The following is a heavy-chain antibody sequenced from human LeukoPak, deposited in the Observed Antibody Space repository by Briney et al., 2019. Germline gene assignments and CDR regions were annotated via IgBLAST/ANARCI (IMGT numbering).Heavy chain of an antibody. CDR2: IYYSGST. J-gene: IGHJ4*02. CDR1: GGSISSSSYY. Sequence: PSETLSLTCTVSGGSISSSSYYWGWIRQPPGKGLEWIGSIYYSGSTYYNPSLKSRVTISVDTYKNQFSLKLSSVTAADTAVYYCARMRMTTVVTPNGYFDYWGQGTLVTVSS. V-gene: IGHV4-39*01. D-gene: IGHD4-23*01. CDR3: ARMRMTTVVTPNGYFDY.